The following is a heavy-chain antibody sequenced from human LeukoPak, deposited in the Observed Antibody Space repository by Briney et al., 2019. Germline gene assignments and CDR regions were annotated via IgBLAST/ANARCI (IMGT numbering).Heavy chain of an antibody. CDR3: ARDKYYYGSGTFYSSAVFDH. D-gene: IGHD3-10*01. Sequence: ASVKVSCKASGYTFTSYYMHWVRQAPGQGLEWMGIINPSGGSTSYAQKFQGRVTMTRDTSTSTVYMELSSLRSEDTAVYYCARDKYYYGSGTFYSSAVFDHWGQGTLVAVSS. CDR2: INPSGGST. V-gene: IGHV1-46*01. CDR1: GYTFTSYY. J-gene: IGHJ4*02.